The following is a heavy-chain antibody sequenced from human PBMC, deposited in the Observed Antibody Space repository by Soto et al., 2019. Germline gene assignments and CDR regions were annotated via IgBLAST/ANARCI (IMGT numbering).Heavy chain of an antibody. Sequence: ASVKVSCKASGYTFTDYDIHWVRQASGQGLEWMGWMNPSSGDTGYAQKFQGRVTMTWDTSIGTAYMELRGLTSADTAEYYCAKGGAIVAAGTRVYLYNAIDVWGQGTTVTVSS. V-gene: IGHV1-8*01. CDR3: AKGGAIVAAGTRVYLYNAIDV. D-gene: IGHD1-26*01. CDR2: MNPSSGDT. CDR1: GYTFTDYD. J-gene: IGHJ6*02.